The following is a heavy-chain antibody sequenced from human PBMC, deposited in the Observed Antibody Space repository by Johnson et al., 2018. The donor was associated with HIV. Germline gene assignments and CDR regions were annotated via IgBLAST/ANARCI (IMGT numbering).Heavy chain of an antibody. CDR1: GFTFSSYW. Sequence: VQLVESGGGLVQPGGSLRLSCAASGFTFSSYWMSWVRQAPGKGLEWVANIKQDGSEKYSVDSVKGRFTISRDNAKNSLYLQMNSLRAEDTALYYCAKDSDSGSYSSFDIWGQGTMVTVSS. J-gene: IGHJ3*02. V-gene: IGHV3-7*05. D-gene: IGHD1-26*01. CDR2: IKQDGSEK. CDR3: AKDSDSGSYSSFDI.